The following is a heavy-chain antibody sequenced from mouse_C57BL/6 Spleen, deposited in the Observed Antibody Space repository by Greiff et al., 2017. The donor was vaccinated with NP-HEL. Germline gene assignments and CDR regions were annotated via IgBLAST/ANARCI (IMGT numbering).Heavy chain of an antibody. D-gene: IGHD2-4*01. CDR1: GYTFTSYW. V-gene: IGHV1-72*01. CDR3: ARGGPYDYDEVDY. Sequence: QVHVKQSGAELVKPGASVKLSCKASGYTFTSYWMHWVKQRPGRGLEWIGRIDPNSGGTKYNEKFKSKATLTVDKPSSTAYMQLSSLTSEDSAVYYCARGGPYDYDEVDYWGQGTTLTVSS. J-gene: IGHJ2*01. CDR2: IDPNSGGT.